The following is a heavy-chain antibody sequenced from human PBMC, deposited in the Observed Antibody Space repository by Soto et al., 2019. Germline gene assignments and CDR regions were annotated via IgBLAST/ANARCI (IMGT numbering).Heavy chain of an antibody. CDR3: VRGYCTTSPCSGDFQF. J-gene: IGHJ1*01. Sequence: QVQLVQSGAELKKPGASVKVACKASGYKFTTYFIHWVRQAPGQGLEWMGMIHPSGDTGYAQKFRGSATITIDTSTTTAYMELRNLTSADTAVYFSVRGYCTTSPCSGDFQFWGEGTLVTVSS. D-gene: IGHD2-15*01. V-gene: IGHV1-46*01. CDR2: IHPSGDT. CDR1: GYKFTTYF.